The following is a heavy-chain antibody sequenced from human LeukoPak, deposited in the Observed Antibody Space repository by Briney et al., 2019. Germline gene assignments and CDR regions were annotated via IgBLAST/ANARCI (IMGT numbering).Heavy chain of an antibody. CDR1: GFTFSNHW. V-gene: IGHV3-7*01. Sequence: GGSLRLSCVASGFTFSNHWMSWVRQAPGKGPEWVANIKEDGSEKQYVDPVKGRFTISRDNAQNSLFLQMNSLSVEDTAVYYCGRDMDVWGQGTTVTVSS. CDR3: GRDMDV. J-gene: IGHJ6*02. CDR2: IKEDGSEK.